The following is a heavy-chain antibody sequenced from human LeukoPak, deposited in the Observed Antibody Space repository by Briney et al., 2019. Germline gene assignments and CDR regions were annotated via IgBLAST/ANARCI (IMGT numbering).Heavy chain of an antibody. D-gene: IGHD6-13*01. J-gene: IGHJ6*02. Sequence: GGSQRLSCAASGFTFSSYSMNWVRQAPGKGLEWVSSISSSSSYIYYADSVKGRFTISRDNAKNSLYLQMNSLRAEDTAVYYCARTPTEKSSSWYYYYYYGMDVWGQGTTVTVSS. V-gene: IGHV3-21*01. CDR1: GFTFSSYS. CDR2: ISSSSSYI. CDR3: ARTPTEKSSSWYYYYYYGMDV.